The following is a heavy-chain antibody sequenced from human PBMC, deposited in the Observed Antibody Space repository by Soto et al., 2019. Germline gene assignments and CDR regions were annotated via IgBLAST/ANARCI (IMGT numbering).Heavy chain of an antibody. D-gene: IGHD6-13*01. Sequence: EVQLVESGGGLVQPGGSLRLSCAASGFTFSSYSMNWVRQAPGKGLEWVSYISSSSSTIYYADSVKGRFTISRDNATTSLDLQMNSLRAEDTAVYYCARDLGSSWYPEYFQHWGQGTLVTVSS. CDR1: GFTFSSYS. J-gene: IGHJ1*01. CDR2: ISSSSSTI. V-gene: IGHV3-48*01. CDR3: ARDLGSSWYPEYFQH.